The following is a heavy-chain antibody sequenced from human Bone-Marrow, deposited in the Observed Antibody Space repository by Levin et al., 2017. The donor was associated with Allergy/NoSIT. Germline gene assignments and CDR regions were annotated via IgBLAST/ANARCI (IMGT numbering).Heavy chain of an antibody. V-gene: IGHV4-4*02. J-gene: IGHJ4*02. D-gene: IGHD6-19*01. Sequence: HSQTLSLTCAVSGGSFSSGNWWTWVRQPPGKGLEWIGQIYHDEGTDYDPSLKSRVTISLDKSKNEFSLKLTSVTDADTAVYFCATHTPGYSSGWGWGPGTLVTVSS. CDR2: IYHDEGT. CDR1: GGSFSSGNW. CDR3: ATHTPGYSSGWG.